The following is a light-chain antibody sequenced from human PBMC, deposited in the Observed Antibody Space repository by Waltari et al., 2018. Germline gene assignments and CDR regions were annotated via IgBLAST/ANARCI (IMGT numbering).Light chain of an antibody. Sequence: QSALTQPASVSGSPGQSITISCTGTSSDVGGYTYVSCYQQHPGKAPKLMIYDVTNRASGVSSRFTGSKSGNTASLTISGLQTDDEADYYCSSYRKSSTAGGVFGTGTKVTVL. CDR3: SSYRKSSTAGGV. J-gene: IGLJ1*01. CDR2: DVT. V-gene: IGLV2-14*03. CDR1: SSDVGGYTY.